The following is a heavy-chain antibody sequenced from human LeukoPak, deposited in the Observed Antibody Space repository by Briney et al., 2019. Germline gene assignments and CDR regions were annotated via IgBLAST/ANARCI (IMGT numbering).Heavy chain of an antibody. V-gene: IGHV3-30*04. CDR2: ISYDGSNK. Sequence: GGSLRLSCAASGFTFSSYAMHWVRQAPGKGLEWVAVISYDGSNKYYADSVKGRFTISRDNSKNTLYLQMNSLRAEDTAVYYCARDPDRLLWFGELCGLDYWGQGTLVTASS. J-gene: IGHJ4*02. D-gene: IGHD3-10*01. CDR1: GFTFSSYA. CDR3: ARDPDRLLWFGELCGLDY.